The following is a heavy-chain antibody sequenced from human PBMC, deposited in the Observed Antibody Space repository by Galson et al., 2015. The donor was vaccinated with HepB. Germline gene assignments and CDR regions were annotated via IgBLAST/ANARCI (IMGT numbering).Heavy chain of an antibody. V-gene: IGHV6-1*01. J-gene: IGHJ4*02. CDR3: AKSIHLGRGFDS. D-gene: IGHD7-27*01. CDR2: TYYRSRWSN. CDR1: GDSVSSNSVG. Sequence: CAISGDSVSSNSVGWNWIRQSPSRGLEWLGRTYYRSRWSNDYAASVKSRITINPDTSKNQSSLQLNSVTPEDTAVYYCAKSIHLGRGFDSWGQGTLVTVSS.